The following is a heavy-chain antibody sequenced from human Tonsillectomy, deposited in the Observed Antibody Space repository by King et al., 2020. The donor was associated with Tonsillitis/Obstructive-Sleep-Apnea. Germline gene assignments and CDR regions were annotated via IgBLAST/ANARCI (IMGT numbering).Heavy chain of an antibody. CDR3: ARGKGCSSTSCYNLYYYYYYMDV. CDR1: GFTFSSYA. D-gene: IGHD2-2*02. Sequence: QLVQSGGGVVQPGRSLRLSCAASGFTFSSYAMHWVRQAPGKGLEWVAVISYDGGNKYYADSVKGRFTISRDNSKNTLYLQMNSLRTEDTAVYYCARGKGCSSTSCYNLYYYYYYMDVGGKGTTVTVSS. J-gene: IGHJ6*03. V-gene: IGHV3-30*04. CDR2: ISYDGGNK.